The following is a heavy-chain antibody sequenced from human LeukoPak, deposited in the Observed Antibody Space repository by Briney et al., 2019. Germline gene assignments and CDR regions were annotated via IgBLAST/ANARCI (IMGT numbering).Heavy chain of an antibody. V-gene: IGHV4-4*02. J-gene: IGHJ3*02. CDR3: AITNYDSSGYYAFDI. D-gene: IGHD3-22*01. CDR2: IYHSGST. CDR1: GGSISSSNW. Sequence: PSETLSLTCAVSGGSISSSNWWSWVRQPPGKGLEWIGEIYHSGSTNYNPSLKSRVTISVDKSKNQFSLKLSSVTAADTAVYYCAITNYDSSGYYAFDIWGRGTLVSVSS.